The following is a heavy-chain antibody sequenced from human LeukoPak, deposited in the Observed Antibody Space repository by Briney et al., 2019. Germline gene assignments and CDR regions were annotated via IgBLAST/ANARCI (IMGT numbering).Heavy chain of an antibody. J-gene: IGHJ6*02. CDR1: GFTFSSYA. V-gene: IGHV3-23*01. D-gene: IGHD4-23*01. CDR3: AKDGTVVTRYYYGMDV. CDR2: ISGSGGST. Sequence: PGGSLRLSCAASGFTFSSYAMSCVRQAPGKGLEWVSAISGSGGSTYYADSVKGRFTISRDNSKNTLYLQMNSLRAEDTAVYYCAKDGTVVTRYYYGMDVWGQGTTVTVSS.